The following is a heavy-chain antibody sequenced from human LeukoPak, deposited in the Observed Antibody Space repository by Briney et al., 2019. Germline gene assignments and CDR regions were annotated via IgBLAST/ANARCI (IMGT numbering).Heavy chain of an antibody. Sequence: APVKVSCKASGYTFTGYYMHWVRQAPGQGLEWMGWIYPNSGGTNYAQKFQGRVTMTRDTSISTAYMEMSRLRSDDTAVYYCASRGSSWYPVGAFDIWGQGTMVTVSS. D-gene: IGHD6-13*01. CDR1: GYTFTGYY. CDR3: ASRGSSWYPVGAFDI. J-gene: IGHJ3*02. V-gene: IGHV1-2*02. CDR2: IYPNSGGT.